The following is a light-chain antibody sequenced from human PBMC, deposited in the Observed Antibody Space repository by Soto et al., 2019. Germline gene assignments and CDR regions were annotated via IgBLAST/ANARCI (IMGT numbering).Light chain of an antibody. J-gene: IGLJ3*02. Sequence: QSVLTQAPSVSGTPGQRVTISCSGSSSNIGSNTVSWYQQVPGTAPKVLIYSNVQRPSGVPDRFSGSKSGTSASLAIGGLQSEDEADYYCAAWDGSLNGWVFGGGTKLTVX. CDR3: AAWDGSLNGWV. CDR2: SNV. V-gene: IGLV1-44*01. CDR1: SSNIGSNT.